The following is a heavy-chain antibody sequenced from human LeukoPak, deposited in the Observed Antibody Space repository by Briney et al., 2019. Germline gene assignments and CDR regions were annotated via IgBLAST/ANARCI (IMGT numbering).Heavy chain of an antibody. CDR3: AKYLVLRYFDWAFDY. D-gene: IGHD3-9*01. V-gene: IGHV3-30*18. CDR1: GFTFSSYG. Sequence: GGSLRLPCAASGFTFSSYGMHWVRQAPGKGLEWVAVISYDGSNKYYADPVKGRFNISRDNSKKTLYLQMNSLRAEDTAVYYCAKYLVLRYFDWAFDYWGQGTLVTVSS. CDR2: ISYDGSNK. J-gene: IGHJ4*02.